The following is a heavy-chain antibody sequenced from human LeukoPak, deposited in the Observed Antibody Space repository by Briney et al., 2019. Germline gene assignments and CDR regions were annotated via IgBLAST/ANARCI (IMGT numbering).Heavy chain of an antibody. V-gene: IGHV4-30-2*01. J-gene: IGHJ4*02. D-gene: IGHD3-3*01. CDR3: ARVEAIFGVVFDY. CDR2: IYHSGST. Sequence: SQTLSLTCAVSGGSISSGGYSWSWIRQPPGKGLEWIGYIYHSGSTYYNPSLKSRVTISVDRSKNQFSLKLSSATAADTAVYYCARVEAIFGVVFDYWGQGTLVTVSS. CDR1: GGSISSGGYS.